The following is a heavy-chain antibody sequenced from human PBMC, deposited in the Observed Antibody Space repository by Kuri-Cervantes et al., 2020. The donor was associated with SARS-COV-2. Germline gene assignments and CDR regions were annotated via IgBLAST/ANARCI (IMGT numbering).Heavy chain of an antibody. CDR3: ARDNAVVAAAGNYTYYAMDV. J-gene: IGHJ6*02. CDR1: GGSISSGSYY. CDR2: VQTSGST. D-gene: IGHD2-21*02. Sequence: SETLSLTCTVSGGSISSGSYYWSWIRQPAGKGLEWMGRVQTSGSTNYNPSLESRLTISIDTSKNQFSLKLRSVTAADTALYFCARDNAVVAAAGNYTYYAMDVWGQGTTVTVSS. V-gene: IGHV4-61*02.